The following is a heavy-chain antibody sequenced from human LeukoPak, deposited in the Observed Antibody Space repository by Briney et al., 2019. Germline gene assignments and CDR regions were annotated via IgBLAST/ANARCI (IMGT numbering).Heavy chain of an antibody. CDR1: GYTFTNYY. D-gene: IGHD1-26*01. V-gene: IGHV1-46*01. CDR2: INLNGGST. J-gene: IGHJ3*02. Sequence: ASVKVSCKASGYTFTNYYVHWVRQAPGQGLEWMGIINLNGGSTSYAQKFQGRVTMTRDTSTSTVYMELSSLRSEDTAIFYCARAASYGAFDIWGQGTVVTVSS. CDR3: ARAASYGAFDI.